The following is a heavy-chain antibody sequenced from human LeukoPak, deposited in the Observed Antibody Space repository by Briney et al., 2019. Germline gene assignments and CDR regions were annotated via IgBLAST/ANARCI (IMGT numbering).Heavy chain of an antibody. J-gene: IGHJ4*02. CDR2: ISSSSSYI. V-gene: IGHV3-21*01. Sequence: GGSLRLSCAASGFTFSSYSMNWVRQAPGKGLEWVSSISSSSSYIYYADSVKGRFTTSRDNAKHSLYLQMNSLRAEDTAVYYCAREVWALSYYDYVWGSYRYSPLDYWGQGTLVTVSS. CDR3: AREVWALSYYDYVWGSYRYSPLDY. D-gene: IGHD3-16*02. CDR1: GFTFSSYS.